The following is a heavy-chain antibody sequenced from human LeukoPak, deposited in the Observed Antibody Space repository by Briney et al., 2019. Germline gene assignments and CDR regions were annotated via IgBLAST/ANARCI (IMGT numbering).Heavy chain of an antibody. V-gene: IGHV3-30*03. CDR1: GFTFSSYG. D-gene: IGHD6-25*01. CDR3: ARADPTNSGDEYFDY. Sequence: GGSLRLSCAASGFTFSSYGMHWVRQAPGKGLEWVAVISYDGSNKYYADSVKGRFTISRDNSKNTLYLQMNSLRAEDTAVYYCARADPTNSGDEYFDYWGQETLITVSS. CDR2: ISYDGSNK. J-gene: IGHJ4*02.